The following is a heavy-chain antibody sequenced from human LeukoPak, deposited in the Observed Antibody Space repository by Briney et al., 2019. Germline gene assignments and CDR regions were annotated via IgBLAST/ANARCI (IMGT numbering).Heavy chain of an antibody. CDR1: GYTFTGYY. CDR2: INPNSGGT. D-gene: IGHD2-2*01. Sequence: ASVTVSCKASGYTFTGYYLHWVRQAPGQGLEWMGWINPNSGGTNVAQKFQGRLTMTRDTSISTAYMELRRLRSDDTAVYYCARSVVVIPAATLDRYYFDYWGQGTLVTVSS. CDR3: ARSVVVIPAATLDRYYFDY. J-gene: IGHJ4*02. V-gene: IGHV1-2*02.